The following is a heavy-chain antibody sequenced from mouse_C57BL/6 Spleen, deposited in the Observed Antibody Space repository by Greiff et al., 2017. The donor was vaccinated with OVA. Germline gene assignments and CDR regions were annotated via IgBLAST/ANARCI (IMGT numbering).Heavy chain of an antibody. D-gene: IGHD3-2*02. CDR2: INPGSGGT. Sequence: QVHVKQSGAELVRPGTSVKVSCKASGYAFTNYLIEWVKQRPGQGLEWIGVINPGSGGTNYNAKFKGKATLTATKSSRTAYMQLSSLTSEDSAVYFCARGDRQRRLLGFADWGKGTLVTVAA. CDR3: ARGDRQRRLLGFAD. J-gene: IGHJ3*01. V-gene: IGHV1-54*01. CDR1: GYAFTNYL.